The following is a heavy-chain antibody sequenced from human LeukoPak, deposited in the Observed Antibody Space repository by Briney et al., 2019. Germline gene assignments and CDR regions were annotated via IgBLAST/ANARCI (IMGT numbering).Heavy chain of an antibody. J-gene: IGHJ3*02. CDR2: IYYSGST. CDR3: ARSSWARDAFDI. V-gene: IGHV4-59*01. CDR1: GGSIGSYY. Sequence: SETLSLTCTVSGGSIGSYYWSWIRQPPGKGLEWIGYIYYSGSTNYNPSLKSRVTISVDTSKNQFSLKLSSVAAADTAVYYCARSSWARDAFDIWGQGTMVTVSS.